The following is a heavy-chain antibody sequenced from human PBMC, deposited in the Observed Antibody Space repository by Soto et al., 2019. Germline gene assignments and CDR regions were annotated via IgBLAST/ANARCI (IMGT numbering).Heavy chain of an antibody. D-gene: IGHD6-19*01. CDR3: AYSSGWYRHDV. CDR2: LLHSGTT. Sequence: QVQLQESGPGLVKPSGTLSLTCAVSGDSISSPKWWTWLRQPPGKGLEWIGDLLHSGTTNYNPSLKGRVILSVDKSQNPSYLSLTSVTAADTAVYYCAYSSGWYRHDVWGQGTSVTVSS. V-gene: IGHV4-4*02. CDR1: GDSISSPKW. J-gene: IGHJ3*01.